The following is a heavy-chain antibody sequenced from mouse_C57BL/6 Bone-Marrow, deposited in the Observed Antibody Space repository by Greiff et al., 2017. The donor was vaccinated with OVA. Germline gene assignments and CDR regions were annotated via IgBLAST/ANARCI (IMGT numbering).Heavy chain of an antibody. V-gene: IGHV1-81*01. CDR3: ARKNGY. D-gene: IGHD2-2*01. CDR1: GYTFTSYG. CDR2: IYPRSGNT. Sequence: QVQLQQSGAELARPGASVKLSCKASGYTFTSYGISWVKQRTGQGLESIGEIYPRSGNTYYNEKFKGKATLTADKSSSTAYMELRSLTSEDSAVYFCARKNGYWGQGTTLTVSS. J-gene: IGHJ2*01.